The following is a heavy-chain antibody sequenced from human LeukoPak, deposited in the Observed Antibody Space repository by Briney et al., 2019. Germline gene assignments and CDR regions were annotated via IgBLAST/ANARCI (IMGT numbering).Heavy chain of an antibody. J-gene: IGHJ4*02. CDR2: ISWDGGST. CDR1: GFIFDHYT. CDR3: AKDGKNYFDY. V-gene: IGHV3-43*01. Sequence: GGSLRLSCAASGFIFDHYTMHWVRQAPGKGLEWVSLISWDGGSTYYADSVKGRFTISRDNSKNSLSLQMNSLRAEDTALYYCAKDGKNYFDYWGQGTLVTVSS.